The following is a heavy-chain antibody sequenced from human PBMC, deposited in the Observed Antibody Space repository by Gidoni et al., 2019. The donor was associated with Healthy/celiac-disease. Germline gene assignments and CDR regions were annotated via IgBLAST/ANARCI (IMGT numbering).Heavy chain of an antibody. CDR3: ARGTYYDFWSGYPNDAFDI. J-gene: IGHJ3*02. D-gene: IGHD3-3*01. V-gene: IGHV3-33*01. CDR1: GFTFSSYG. CDR2: KWDDGSNK. Sequence: QVQLVESGGGVVQPGRSLSLSCAASGFTFSSYGMHWVRQAPGKGLEWLAVKWDDGSNKYYADSVKGRFTISRDNSKNTLYLQMNSLRAEDTAVYYCARGTYYDFWSGYPNDAFDIWGQGTMVTVSS.